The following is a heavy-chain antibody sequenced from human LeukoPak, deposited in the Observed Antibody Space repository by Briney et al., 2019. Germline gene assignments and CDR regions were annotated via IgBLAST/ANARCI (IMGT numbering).Heavy chain of an antibody. CDR1: GGSISSYY. J-gene: IGHJ4*02. V-gene: IGHV4-59*01. CDR3: ARGGAAGGGNFDY. D-gene: IGHD3-16*01. Sequence: SETLSLTCTVSGGSISSYYWSWIRQPPGKGLEWIGYIYYSGSTNYNPSLKSRVTISVDTSKNQFSLKLSSVTAADTAVYYCARGGAAGGGNFDYWGQGTLVTVSS. CDR2: IYYSGST.